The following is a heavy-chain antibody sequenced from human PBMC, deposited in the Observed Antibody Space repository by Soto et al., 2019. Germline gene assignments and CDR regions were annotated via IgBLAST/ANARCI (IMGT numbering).Heavy chain of an antibody. V-gene: IGHV3-74*01. Sequence: GGSLRLSCAASGFTFSSYWMHWVRQAPGKGLVWVSRINSDGSSTSYADSVKGRFTISRDNAKNTLYLQMNSLRAEDTAVYYCARAGIAVAGTVGGDAFDIWGQGTMVTVS. J-gene: IGHJ3*02. D-gene: IGHD6-19*01. CDR2: INSDGSST. CDR1: GFTFSSYW. CDR3: ARAGIAVAGTVGGDAFDI.